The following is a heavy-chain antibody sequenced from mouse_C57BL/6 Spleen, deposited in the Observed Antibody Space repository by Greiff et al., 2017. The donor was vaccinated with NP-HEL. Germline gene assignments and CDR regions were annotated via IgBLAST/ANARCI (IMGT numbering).Heavy chain of an antibody. V-gene: IGHV1-61*01. CDR3: ARGGSSGPYAMDY. J-gene: IGHJ4*01. CDR2: IYPSDSET. Sequence: QVQLQQPGAELVRPGSSVKLSCKASGYTFTSYWMDWVKQRPGQGLEWIGNIYPSDSETHYNQKFKDKATLTVDKSSSTAYMQLSSLTSEDSAVYYCARGGSSGPYAMDYWGQGTSVTVSS. D-gene: IGHD3-2*02. CDR1: GYTFTSYW.